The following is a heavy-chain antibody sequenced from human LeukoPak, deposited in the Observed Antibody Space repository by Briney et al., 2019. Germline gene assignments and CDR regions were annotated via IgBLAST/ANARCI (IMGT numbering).Heavy chain of an antibody. Sequence: ASVKVSCKASGYSFMNYDINWVRQATGQGLEWMGWISAYNGNTNYAQKLQGRVTMTTDTSTSTAYMELRSLRSDDTAVYYCARDQEYYDSSGYTYYYYYYGMDVWGQGTTVTVSS. D-gene: IGHD3-22*01. J-gene: IGHJ6*02. V-gene: IGHV1-18*01. CDR1: GYSFMNYD. CDR3: ARDQEYYDSSGYTYYYYYYGMDV. CDR2: ISAYNGNT.